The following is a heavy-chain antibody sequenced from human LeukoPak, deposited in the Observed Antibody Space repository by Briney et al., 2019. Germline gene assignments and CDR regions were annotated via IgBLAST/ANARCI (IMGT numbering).Heavy chain of an antibody. V-gene: IGHV3-7*01. CDR2: IKQDGSER. CDR1: GFTFTTYW. D-gene: IGHD3-10*02. Sequence: GGSLRLSCAASGFTFTTYWMTWVRQAPGKGLEWVANIKQDGSERYYVDSVKGRFTISRDNAKNSLYLQMNSLRAEDTAVYYCAELGITMIGGVWGKGTTVTISS. J-gene: IGHJ6*04. CDR3: AELGITMIGGV.